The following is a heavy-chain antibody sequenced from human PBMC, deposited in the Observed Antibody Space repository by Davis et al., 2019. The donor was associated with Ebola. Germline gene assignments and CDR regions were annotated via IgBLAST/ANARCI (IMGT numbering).Heavy chain of an antibody. CDR3: ARAIGGNSGWFDP. CDR1: GGSISSYY. CDR2: INHSGST. J-gene: IGHJ5*02. D-gene: IGHD4-23*01. Sequence: MPSETLSLTCTVSGGSISSYYWSWIRQPPGKGLEWIGEINHSGSTNYNLSLKSRVTISVDTSKNQFSLKLSSVTAADTAVYYCARAIGGNSGWFDPWGQGTLVTVSS. V-gene: IGHV4-34*01.